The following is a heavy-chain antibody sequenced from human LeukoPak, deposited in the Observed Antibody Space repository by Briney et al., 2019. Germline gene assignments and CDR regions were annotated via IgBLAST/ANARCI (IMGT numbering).Heavy chain of an antibody. CDR3: ARDTFQPGLIDS. V-gene: IGHV3-21*05. J-gene: IGHJ4*02. CDR2: INDESSDI. CDR1: GFTFSHYA. Sequence: GGSLRHSCAASGFTFSHYAMNCVRQAPGKGMEWVSYINDESSDIHYAGSVRGRFTISRYDARQTLYLQLSSLRVEDTAVYYCARDTFQPGLIDSWGQGTLVTVSS. D-gene: IGHD2-2*01.